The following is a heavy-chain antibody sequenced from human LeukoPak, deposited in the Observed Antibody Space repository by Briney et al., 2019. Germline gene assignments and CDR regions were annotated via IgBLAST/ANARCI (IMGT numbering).Heavy chain of an antibody. V-gene: IGHV4-31*03. CDR3: ARAPSPGWFDP. J-gene: IGHJ5*02. CDR2: IYYSGST. CDR1: GGSISSGGYY. Sequence: PSETLSLTCTVSGGSISSGGYYWSWIRQHPGKGLEWIGYIYYSGSTYYNPSPKSRVTISVDTSKNQFSLKLSSVTAADTAVYYCARAPSPGWFDPWGQGTLVTVSS.